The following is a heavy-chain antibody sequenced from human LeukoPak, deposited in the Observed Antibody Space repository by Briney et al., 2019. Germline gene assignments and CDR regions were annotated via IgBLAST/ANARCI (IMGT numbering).Heavy chain of an antibody. CDR2: FYYSGSN. J-gene: IGHJ4*02. D-gene: IGHD1-14*01. CDR1: GDSVSSGRYY. V-gene: IGHV4-61*01. Sequence: SETLSLTCTVSGDSVSSGRYYWTWIRQPPGKGLEWIGYFYYSGSNNYNPSLKSRVAISVDTSKNQFSLKLSSVTAADTAVYYCARGTTGGALFDYWGQGTLVTVSS. CDR3: ARGTTGGALFDY.